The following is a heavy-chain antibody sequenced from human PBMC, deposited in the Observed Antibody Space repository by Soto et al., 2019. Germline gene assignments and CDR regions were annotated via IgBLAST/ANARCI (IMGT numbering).Heavy chain of an antibody. CDR2: IYSGGST. J-gene: IGHJ3*02. V-gene: IGHV3-53*01. Sequence: GGSLRLSCAASGFTVSSNYMSWVRQAPGKGLEWVSVIYSGGSTYYADSVKGRFTISRDNSKNTLYLQMNSLRAEDTAVYYCARFGVVILHDAFDIWGQGTMVTVSS. D-gene: IGHD3-3*01. CDR1: GFTVSSNY. CDR3: ARFGVVILHDAFDI.